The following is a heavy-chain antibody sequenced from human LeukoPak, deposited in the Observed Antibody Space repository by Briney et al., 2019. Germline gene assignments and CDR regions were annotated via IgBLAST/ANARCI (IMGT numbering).Heavy chain of an antibody. J-gene: IGHJ4*02. D-gene: IGHD2-15*01. CDR2: ISGSGGDT. CDR1: GFTFSSYS. Sequence: GGSLRLSCAASGFTFSSYSMNWVRQAPGKGLEWVSVISGSGGDTYYADSVKGRFTISRDNSKNTVYLQMNSLRAEDTAVYYCAKGRSSGGSCVNYWGQGTLVYVSS. V-gene: IGHV3-23*01. CDR3: AKGRSSGGSCVNY.